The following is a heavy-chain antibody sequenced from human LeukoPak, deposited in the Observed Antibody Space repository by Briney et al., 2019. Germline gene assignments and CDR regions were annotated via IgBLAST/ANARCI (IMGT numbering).Heavy chain of an antibody. V-gene: IGHV4-59*01. D-gene: IGHD6-19*01. Sequence: PSETLSLTCTVSGGSISSYYGSWIRQPPGKGLEWIGYIYYSGSTNYNPSLKSRVTISVDTSKNQFSLKLSSVTAADTAVYYCARVSSGWYPNYYYYYGMDVWGKGTTVTVSS. CDR3: ARVSSGWYPNYYYYYGMDV. J-gene: IGHJ6*04. CDR1: GGSISSYY. CDR2: IYYSGST.